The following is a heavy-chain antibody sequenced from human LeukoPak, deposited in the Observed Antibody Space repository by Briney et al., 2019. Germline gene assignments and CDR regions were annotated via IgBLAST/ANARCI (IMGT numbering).Heavy chain of an antibody. Sequence: PSQTLSLTCTVSGDSISSDTYYWTWIRQPAGKGLEWIGRIYISGNTNYNPSLKSRVTISVDTSKNQFSLNLNSMTAADTAVYYCAGTRRYCSGGSCYNWFDPWGQGTLVTVSS. J-gene: IGHJ5*02. V-gene: IGHV4-61*02. CDR3: AGTRRYCSGGSCYNWFDP. D-gene: IGHD2-15*01. CDR1: GDSISSDTYY. CDR2: IYISGNT.